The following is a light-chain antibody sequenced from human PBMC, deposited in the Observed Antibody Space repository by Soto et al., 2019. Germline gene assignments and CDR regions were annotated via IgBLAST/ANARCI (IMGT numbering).Light chain of an antibody. V-gene: IGKV3-15*01. J-gene: IGKJ1*01. CDR3: QQYNNWLWT. CDR1: QSIGTN. CDR2: VTS. Sequence: EVVMTQSPVTLSVSPGERATLSRRASQSIGTNLAWYQQKPGQAPRLLIYVTSARATGIPARFSGSGSGTEFTLTISSLQSEDFAVYYCQQYNNWLWTFGQGTKVDIK.